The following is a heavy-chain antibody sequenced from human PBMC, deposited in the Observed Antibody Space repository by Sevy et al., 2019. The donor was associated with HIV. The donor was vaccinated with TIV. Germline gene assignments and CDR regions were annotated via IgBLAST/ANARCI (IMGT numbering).Heavy chain of an antibody. CDR2: IIPPFGTT. CDR1: GGTFNSFA. Sequence: ASVKVSCKASGGTFNSFAIIWVRQATGQGLEWMGGIIPPFGTTNYAQNFQGRVTITADDSTTTGYMEMSSLRYDDTAVYYCARDRGFSSTSEYGMDVWGQGTTVTVSS. D-gene: IGHD2-2*01. V-gene: IGHV1-69*13. J-gene: IGHJ6*02. CDR3: ARDRGFSSTSEYGMDV.